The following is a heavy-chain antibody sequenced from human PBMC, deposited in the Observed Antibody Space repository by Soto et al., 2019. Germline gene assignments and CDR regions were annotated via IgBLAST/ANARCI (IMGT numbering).Heavy chain of an antibody. Sequence: QVQLVQSGAEVKKPGSSVKVSCKASGGTFSSYAISWVRQAPGQGLEWMGGIIPIFGTANYAQKFQGRVTITADESMSTAYMEVSSLRSEDTAVYYCARVWSGYYSRGALDVWGQGTMVTVSS. D-gene: IGHD3-3*01. CDR2: IIPIFGTA. V-gene: IGHV1-69*01. J-gene: IGHJ3*01. CDR1: GGTFSSYA. CDR3: ARVWSGYYSRGALDV.